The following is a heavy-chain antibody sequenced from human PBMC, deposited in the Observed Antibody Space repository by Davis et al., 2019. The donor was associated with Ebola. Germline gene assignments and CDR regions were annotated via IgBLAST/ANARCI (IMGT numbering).Heavy chain of an antibody. D-gene: IGHD1-20*01. Sequence: PSETLSLTCTVSGGSISSSSYYWGWIRQPPGKGLEWIGSIYYSGSTYYNPSLKSRVTISVDTSKNQFSLKLSSVTAADTAVYYCARYPLTGRPLWGQGTLVTVSS. CDR1: GGSISSSSYY. CDR2: IYYSGST. CDR3: ARYPLTGRPL. V-gene: IGHV4-39*07. J-gene: IGHJ4*02.